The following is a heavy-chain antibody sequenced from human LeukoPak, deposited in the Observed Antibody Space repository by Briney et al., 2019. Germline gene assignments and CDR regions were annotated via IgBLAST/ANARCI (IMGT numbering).Heavy chain of an antibody. CDR1: GYTFTSYG. V-gene: IGHV1-2*06. Sequence: ASVKVSCKASGYTFTSYGISWVRQAPGQGLEWMGRINPNSGEINYAQKFQGRVTMTRDTSISTAYMELSRLRSDDTAVYYCAREGGSSSSADYWGQGTLVTVAS. J-gene: IGHJ4*02. CDR2: INPNSGEI. CDR3: AREGGSSSSADY. D-gene: IGHD6-6*01.